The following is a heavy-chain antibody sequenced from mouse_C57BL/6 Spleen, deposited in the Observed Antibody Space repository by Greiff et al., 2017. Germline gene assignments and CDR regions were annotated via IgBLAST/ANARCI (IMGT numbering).Heavy chain of an antibody. J-gene: IGHJ3*01. D-gene: IGHD2-2*01. CDR3: ARGLRGAY. CDR2: INPGSGDT. V-gene: IGHV1-54*01. Sequence: QVQLQQSGAELVRPGTSVKVSCKASGYAFTNYLIEWVKQRPGQGLEWIGEINPGSGDTKYNEKFKGKATLTADKSSSTAYMQLSSLTSEDSAVYFCARGLRGAYWGQGTLVTVSA. CDR1: GYAFTNYL.